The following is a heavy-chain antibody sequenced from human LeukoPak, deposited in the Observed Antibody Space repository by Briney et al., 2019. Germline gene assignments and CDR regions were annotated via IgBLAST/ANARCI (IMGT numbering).Heavy chain of an antibody. Sequence: SETLSLTCAVYGGSFSGYYWSWIRQPPGKGLEWNGEINHSGSTNYNPSLKSRVTISVDTSKNQFSLKLSSVTAADTAVYYCARDGRPYRWFDPWGQGTLVTVSS. CDR2: INHSGST. CDR1: GGSFSGYY. V-gene: IGHV4-34*01. J-gene: IGHJ5*02. D-gene: IGHD1-1*01. CDR3: ARDGRPYRWFDP.